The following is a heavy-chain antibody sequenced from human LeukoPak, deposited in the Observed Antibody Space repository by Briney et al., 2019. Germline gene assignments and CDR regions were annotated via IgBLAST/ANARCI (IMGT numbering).Heavy chain of an antibody. Sequence: ASVKVSCKASGYTFIGYYMHWVRQAPGQGLEWMGWINPNSGGTKYAQKFQGRVTMTRDTSISTAYMEPSRLRSDDTAVYYCAREFDWFDPWGQGTLVTVSS. CDR3: AREFDWFDP. CDR1: GYTFIGYY. J-gene: IGHJ5*02. D-gene: IGHD3-16*01. V-gene: IGHV1-2*02. CDR2: INPNSGGT.